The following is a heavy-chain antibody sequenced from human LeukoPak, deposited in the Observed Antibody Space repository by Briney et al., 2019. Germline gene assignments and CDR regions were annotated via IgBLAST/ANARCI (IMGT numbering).Heavy chain of an antibody. J-gene: IGHJ4*02. CDR3: ARTRSVVRGRKVYCFDY. Sequence: ASVKVSCKASGYTFTSYDINWVRQATGQGLEWMGWMNPNSGNTGYAQKFQGRVTITRNTSISTAYMELSSLRSEDTAVYYCARTRSVVRGRKVYCFDYWGQGTLVTVSS. D-gene: IGHD3-10*01. V-gene: IGHV1-8*03. CDR2: MNPNSGNT. CDR1: GYTFTSYD.